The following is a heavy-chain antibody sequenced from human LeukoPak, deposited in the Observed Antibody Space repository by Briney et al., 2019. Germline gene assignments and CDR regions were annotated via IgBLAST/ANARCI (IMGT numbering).Heavy chain of an antibody. D-gene: IGHD3-10*01. CDR2: IGTAGDT. Sequence: GGSLRLSCAASGFAFSSYDMHWVRQATGKGLEWVSAIGTAGDTYYPGSVKGRFAISRENAKNSLYLQMNSLRAGDTAVYYCARAYRGYYGSGSYYNDAFDIWGQGTMVTVSS. CDR1: GFAFSSYD. V-gene: IGHV3-13*04. CDR3: ARAYRGYYGSGSYYNDAFDI. J-gene: IGHJ3*02.